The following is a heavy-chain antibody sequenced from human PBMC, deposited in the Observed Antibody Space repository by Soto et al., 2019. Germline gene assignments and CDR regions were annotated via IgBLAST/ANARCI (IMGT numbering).Heavy chain of an antibody. D-gene: IGHD5-12*01. CDR3: ARGQEGVVATH. J-gene: IGHJ4*02. CDR2: IKDGGRT. Sequence: QVQLQQWGAGLLKPSETLSLNCPVNGGSLSGYYWSWIRQPPGKGLEWIGEIKDGGRTNYSPSLKSRATISSDTSNNQFSLRLYSVTAADTGVYYCARGQEGVVATHWDQGTLVTVSS. CDR1: GGSLSGYY. V-gene: IGHV4-34*01.